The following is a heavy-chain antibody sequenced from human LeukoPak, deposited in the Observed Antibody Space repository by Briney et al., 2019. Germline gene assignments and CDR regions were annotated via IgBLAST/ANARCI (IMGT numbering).Heavy chain of an antibody. Sequence: GGSLRLSCAASGFTFSSYEMHWVRQAPGKGLEWVADISSSGTTIYYADSVKGRFTISRDNAKNSLYLQMNSLRPEDTAVYYCARLLVATPGVDPWGQGTLVTVSS. V-gene: IGHV3-48*03. CDR2: ISSSGTTI. CDR3: ARLLVATPGVDP. D-gene: IGHD5-12*01. CDR1: GFTFSSYE. J-gene: IGHJ5*02.